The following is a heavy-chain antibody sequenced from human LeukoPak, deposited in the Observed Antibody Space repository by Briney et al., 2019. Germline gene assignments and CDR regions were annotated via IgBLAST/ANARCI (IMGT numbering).Heavy chain of an antibody. D-gene: IGHD1-1*01. CDR1: GFTFSRYG. CDR3: ARDLGTGTTSYY. J-gene: IGHJ4*02. Sequence: GGSLRLSCVGSGFTFSRYGLIWVRQAPGKGLEWVANIKQDGSEKYYVDSVKGRFTISRDNAKNSLYLQMNSLRAEDTAVYYCARDLGTGTTSYYWGQGTLVTVSS. V-gene: IGHV3-7*01. CDR2: IKQDGSEK.